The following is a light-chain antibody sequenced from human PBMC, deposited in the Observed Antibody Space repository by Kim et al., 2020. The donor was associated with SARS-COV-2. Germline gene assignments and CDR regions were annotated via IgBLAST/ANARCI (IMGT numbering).Light chain of an antibody. CDR1: NMGSKS. CDR3: QVWDSSSDHPGVV. CDR2: DAS. Sequence: KTARITCVEKNMGSKSVYWYQQKPGQAPVLVIYDASDRPSGIPERFSGSNSGNTATLTISRVEAGDEADYYCQVWDSSSDHPGVVFGGGTQLTVL. V-gene: IGLV3-21*03. J-gene: IGLJ2*01.